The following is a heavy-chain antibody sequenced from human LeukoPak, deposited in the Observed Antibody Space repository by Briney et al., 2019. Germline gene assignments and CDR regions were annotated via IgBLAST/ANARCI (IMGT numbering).Heavy chain of an antibody. D-gene: IGHD2-2*01. V-gene: IGHV5-10-1*01. Sequence: GESLKISCKGSGYSSTSYWISWVRRMPGKGLXXXXXXXXXDSYTNYSPSFQGHVTIAADESISTAYLQWSSLKASDTAMYYCARPPYCSSTSCYDWFWFDPWGQGTLVTVSS. CDR2: XXXXDSYT. CDR3: ARPPYCSSTSCYDWFWFDP. J-gene: IGHJ5*02. CDR1: GYSSTSYW.